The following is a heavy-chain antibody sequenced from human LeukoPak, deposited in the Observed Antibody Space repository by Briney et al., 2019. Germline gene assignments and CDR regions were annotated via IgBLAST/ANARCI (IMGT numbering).Heavy chain of an antibody. CDR2: IKQDGSEK. CDR1: GFTFSSYW. Sequence: GGSLRLSCAASGFTFSSYWMSWVRQALGKGLEWVANIKQDGSEKYYVDSVKGRFTISRDNAKNSLYLQMNSLRAEDTAVYYCASICFWSGYYQMFDYWGQGTLVTVSS. J-gene: IGHJ4*02. V-gene: IGHV3-7*01. D-gene: IGHD3-3*01. CDR3: ASICFWSGYYQMFDY.